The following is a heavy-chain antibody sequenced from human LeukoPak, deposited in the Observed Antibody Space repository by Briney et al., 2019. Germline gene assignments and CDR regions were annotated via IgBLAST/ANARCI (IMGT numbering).Heavy chain of an antibody. V-gene: IGHV4-4*07. J-gene: IGHJ4*02. CDR1: GGSISSYY. CDR2: IYTSGST. CDR3: ARDPFDYYDSRGKDY. Sequence: SETLSLTCTVSGGSISSYYWSWIRQPAGKGLEWIGRIYTSGSTNYNPSLKSRVTMSVDTSKNQFSLKLGSVTAADTAVYYCARDPFDYYDSRGKDYWGQGTLVTVSS. D-gene: IGHD3-22*01.